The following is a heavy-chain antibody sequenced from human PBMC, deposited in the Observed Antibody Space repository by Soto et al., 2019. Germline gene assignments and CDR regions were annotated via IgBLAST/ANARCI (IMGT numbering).Heavy chain of an antibody. CDR3: ASDSRTAAGILAAPCDY. J-gene: IGHJ4*02. CDR1: GGTFSSYA. Sequence: GPSVKVSCKASGGTFSSYAISWVRQAPGQGLEWMGGIIPIFGTANYAQKFQGRVTITADESTSTAYMELSSLRSEDTAVYYCASDSRTAAGILAAPCDYWGQGTLVTVSS. D-gene: IGHD6-13*01. V-gene: IGHV1-69*13. CDR2: IIPIFGTA.